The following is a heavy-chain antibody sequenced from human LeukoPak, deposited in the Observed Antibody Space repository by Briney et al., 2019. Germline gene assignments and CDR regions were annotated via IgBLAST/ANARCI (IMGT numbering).Heavy chain of an antibody. Sequence: SETLSLTCTVSGGSISSSSYYWGWIRQPPGKGLEWIGSIYYSGSTYYNPSLKSRVTMSVDTSKNQFSLKLSSVTAADTAVYYCARLYSGTRPPDYWGQGTLVTVSS. CDR1: GGSISSSSYY. J-gene: IGHJ4*02. V-gene: IGHV4-39*01. D-gene: IGHD3-10*01. CDR2: IYYSGST. CDR3: ARLYSGTRPPDY.